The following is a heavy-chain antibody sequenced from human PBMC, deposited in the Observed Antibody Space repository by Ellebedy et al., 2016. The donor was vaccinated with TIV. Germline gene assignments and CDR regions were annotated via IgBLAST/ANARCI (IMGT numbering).Heavy chain of an antibody. CDR2: IGTAGDT. Sequence: GGSLRLSCAASGFTFSSYDMHWVRQGTGKGLEWVSAIGTAGDTYYPGSVKGRFTISRENAENSLYLQITSLRAEDTAVYYCARVRFGDTAVDYWGQGTLVTVSS. D-gene: IGHD2-21*01. CDR3: ARVRFGDTAVDY. CDR1: GFTFSSYD. V-gene: IGHV3-13*01. J-gene: IGHJ4*03.